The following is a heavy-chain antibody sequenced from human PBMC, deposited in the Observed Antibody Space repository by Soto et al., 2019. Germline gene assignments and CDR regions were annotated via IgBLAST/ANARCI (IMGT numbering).Heavy chain of an antibody. CDR2: ISSSGSTI. J-gene: IGHJ4*02. CDR1: GFTFSDYY. CDR3: ARERTIFGVVYFDY. V-gene: IGHV3-11*01. D-gene: IGHD3-3*01. Sequence: GGSLRLSCAASGFTFSDYYMSWIRQAPGKGLEWVSYISSSGSTIYYADSVKGRFTISRDNAKNSLYLQMNSLRAEDTAVYHCARERTIFGVVYFDYWGQGTLVTVSS.